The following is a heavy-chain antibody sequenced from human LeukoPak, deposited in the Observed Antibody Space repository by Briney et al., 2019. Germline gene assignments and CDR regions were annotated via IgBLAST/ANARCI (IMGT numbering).Heavy chain of an antibody. V-gene: IGHV3-30*18. D-gene: IGHD2-2*01. Sequence: GGSLRLSCAASGFTFSTYSMHWVRQAPGKGLEWVAVISYDGSNKYYADSVKGRFTISRDNSKNTLYLQMNSLRAEDTAVYYCAKDRNPGYCSSTSCYPLGYFDYWGQGTLVTVSS. CDR2: ISYDGSNK. CDR1: GFTFSTYS. J-gene: IGHJ4*02. CDR3: AKDRNPGYCSSTSCYPLGYFDY.